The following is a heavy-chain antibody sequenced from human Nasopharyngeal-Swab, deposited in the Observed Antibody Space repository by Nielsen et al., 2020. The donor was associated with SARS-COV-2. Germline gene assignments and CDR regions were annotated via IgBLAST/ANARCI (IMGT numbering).Heavy chain of an antibody. J-gene: IGHJ6*02. CDR1: GFTFSDYS. CDR3: ARDGAAVAGTTSYYYYGMDV. CDR2: MSSTTGTI. Sequence: GESLKISCAASGFTFSDYSMSWIRQAPGKGLECVSFMSSTTGTIYYADSVKGRFTISRDNAKSSLYLHMNSLRAEDTAVYYCARDGAAVAGTTSYYYYGMDVWGQGTTVTVSS. V-gene: IGHV3-11*04. D-gene: IGHD6-19*01.